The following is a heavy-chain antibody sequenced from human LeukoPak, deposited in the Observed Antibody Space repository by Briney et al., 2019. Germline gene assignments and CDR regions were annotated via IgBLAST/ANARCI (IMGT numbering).Heavy chain of an antibody. V-gene: IGHV3-49*03. D-gene: IGHD4-17*01. CDR2: IRSKAYGGTT. CDR3: TSYRTVTKRDYFDY. Sequence: GGSLRLSCTASGFTFGDYAMSWFRQAPGKGLEWVGFIRSKAYGGTTEYAASVKGRFTISRDDSKSIAYLQMNSLKTEDTAVYYCTSYRTVTKRDYFDYWGQGTLVTVSS. J-gene: IGHJ4*02. CDR1: GFTFGDYA.